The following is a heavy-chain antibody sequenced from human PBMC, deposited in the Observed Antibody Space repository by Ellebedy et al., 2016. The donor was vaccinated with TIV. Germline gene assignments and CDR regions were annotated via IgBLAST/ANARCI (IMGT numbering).Heavy chain of an antibody. CDR2: ISGSGSST. J-gene: IGHJ4*02. V-gene: IGHV3-23*01. CDR3: ARDHLGTAIPYDY. Sequence: GESLKIPCAASGFTFSNYAMSWVRQAPGKGLEWVSAISGSGSSTYYADSVKGRFTISRDNSKNTLYLQMNSLRAEDTAVYYCARDHLGTAIPYDYWGQGTLVTVSS. D-gene: IGHD2-21*02. CDR1: GFTFSNYA.